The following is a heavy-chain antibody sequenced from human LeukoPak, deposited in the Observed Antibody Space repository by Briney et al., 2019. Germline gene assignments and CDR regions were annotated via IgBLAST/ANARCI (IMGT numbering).Heavy chain of an antibody. CDR2: INHSGST. CDR3: ARRGMVRGVIIIRRLQGWFDP. Sequence: PSETLSLTCAVYGGSFSGYYWSWIRQPPGKGLEWIGEINHSGSTNYNPSLKSRVTISVDTSKNQFSLKLSSVTAADTAVYYCARRGMVRGVIIIRRLQGWFDPWGQGTLVTVSS. V-gene: IGHV4-34*01. CDR1: GGSFSGYY. J-gene: IGHJ5*02. D-gene: IGHD3-10*01.